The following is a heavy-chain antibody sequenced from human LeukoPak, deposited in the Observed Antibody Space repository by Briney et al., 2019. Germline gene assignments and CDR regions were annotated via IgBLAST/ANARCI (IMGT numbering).Heavy chain of an antibody. Sequence: SETLSLTCAVYGGSLSGYYWSWIRQPPGKGLEWIGEINHSGSTNYNPSLKSRVTISVDTSKNQSSLKLSSVTAADTAVYYCARASYGFDYWGQGTLVTVSS. J-gene: IGHJ4*02. CDR2: INHSGST. V-gene: IGHV4-34*01. D-gene: IGHD5-18*01. CDR1: GGSLSGYY. CDR3: ARASYGFDY.